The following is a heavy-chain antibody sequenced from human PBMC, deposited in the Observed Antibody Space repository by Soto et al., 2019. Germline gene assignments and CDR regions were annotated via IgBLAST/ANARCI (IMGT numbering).Heavy chain of an antibody. CDR3: ARGRLLWFGELSGWFDP. J-gene: IGHJ5*02. Sequence: SETLSLTCAVYGGSFSGYYWSWIRQPPGKGLEWIGEINHSGSTNYNPSLKSRVTISVDTSKNQFSLKLSSVTAADTAVYYCARGRLLWFGELSGWFDPWGQGTLVT. CDR2: INHSGST. D-gene: IGHD3-10*01. CDR1: GGSFSGYY. V-gene: IGHV4-34*01.